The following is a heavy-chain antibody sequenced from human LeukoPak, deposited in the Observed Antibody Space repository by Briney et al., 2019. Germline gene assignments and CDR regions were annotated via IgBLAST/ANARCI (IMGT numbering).Heavy chain of an antibody. V-gene: IGHV3-7*01. J-gene: IGHJ4*02. CDR1: GFTFNGFW. Sequence: GGSLRLSCGASGFTFNGFWMSWFRQAPGKGLEWVASIKDDGSDKYYVDSVKGRFTSSRDNAKNSLYLQMDSLRAEDTGVYYCARHIAARQNFDYWGQGTLVTVSS. CDR3: ARHIAARQNFDY. CDR2: IKDDGSDK.